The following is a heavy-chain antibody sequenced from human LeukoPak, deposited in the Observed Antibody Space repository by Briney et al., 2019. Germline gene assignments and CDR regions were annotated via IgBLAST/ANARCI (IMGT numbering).Heavy chain of an antibody. D-gene: IGHD3-10*01. CDR1: GYTFTSYG. Sequence: ASVKVSCKASGYTFTSYGISWVRQAPGQGLEWMGWISAYNGNTNYAQKLQGRVTMTTDTSTSTAYMELRSLRSDDTAVYYCASASPFTMVRGVIIGGWFDPWGQGTLVTVSS. V-gene: IGHV1-18*01. J-gene: IGHJ5*02. CDR3: ASASPFTMVRGVIIGGWFDP. CDR2: ISAYNGNT.